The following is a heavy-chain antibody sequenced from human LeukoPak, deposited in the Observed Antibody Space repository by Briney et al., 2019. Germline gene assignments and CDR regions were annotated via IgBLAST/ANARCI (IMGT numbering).Heavy chain of an antibody. D-gene: IGHD2-21*02. CDR2: INWNGGST. J-gene: IGHJ4*02. CDR3: AKAYCGGDCYLFDY. V-gene: IGHV3-20*04. CDR1: GFTFDYYG. Sequence: AGGSLRLSCGASGFTFDYYGMSRVRQAPGKGLELVSGINWNGGSTGYADSVKRRFTISRDNAKNSLYLQMNSLRAEDTALYYCAKAYCGGDCYLFDYWGQGTLVTVSS.